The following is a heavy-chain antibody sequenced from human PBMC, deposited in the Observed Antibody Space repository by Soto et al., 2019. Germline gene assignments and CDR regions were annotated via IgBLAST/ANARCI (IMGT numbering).Heavy chain of an antibody. J-gene: IGHJ4*02. D-gene: IGHD5-18*01. CDR2: IIPIFGTA. Sequence: QDKLVQSGAEVKKPGSSVKVSCKASGDTFSSYAISWVRQAPGQGLEWMGGIIPIFGTANYAQKFQGRVTITADESTSTAYMELSSLRSEDTAVYYCARDSTSVDTAMFDYWGQGTLVTVSS. V-gene: IGHV1-69*12. CDR1: GDTFSSYA. CDR3: ARDSTSVDTAMFDY.